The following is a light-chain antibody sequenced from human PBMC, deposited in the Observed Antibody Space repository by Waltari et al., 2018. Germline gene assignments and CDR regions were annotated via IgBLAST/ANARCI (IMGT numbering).Light chain of an antibody. CDR3: QQYGSSLFT. V-gene: IGKV3-20*01. J-gene: IGKJ3*01. CDR2: GAS. Sequence: EIVLTQSPGTLSLSPGERATLSCRASQSVSSSYLAWYQQKPGQAPRLLSYGASSRATGIPDRFSGSGAGTDFTLTISRLEPKDFAVYYCQQYGSSLFTFGPGTKVDIK. CDR1: QSVSSSY.